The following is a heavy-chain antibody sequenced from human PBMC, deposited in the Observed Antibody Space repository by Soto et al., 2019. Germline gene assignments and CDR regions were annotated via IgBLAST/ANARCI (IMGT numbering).Heavy chain of an antibody. J-gene: IGHJ4*02. CDR3: ARDWELRWCDY. CDR2: IWYDGSNK. D-gene: IGHD4-17*01. V-gene: IGHV3-33*01. Sequence: PGGSLRLSCAASGFTFSSYGMHWVRQAPGKGLEWVAVIWYDGSNKYYAVSVKGLFTISRDNSKNTLYLQMNSLRAEDTAVYYCARDWELRWCDYWGQGTLVTVSS. CDR1: GFTFSSYG.